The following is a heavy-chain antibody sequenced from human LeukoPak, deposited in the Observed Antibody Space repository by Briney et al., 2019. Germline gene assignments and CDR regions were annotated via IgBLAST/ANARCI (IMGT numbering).Heavy chain of an antibody. CDR2: IYSGGST. V-gene: IGHV3-66*01. D-gene: IGHD1-20*01. J-gene: IGHJ4*02. CDR1: GFTVSSNY. Sequence: GGSLRLSCAASGFTVSSNYMSWVRQAPGKGLEWVSVIYSGGSTYYADSVKGRFTISRDNSKNTLYLQMNSLRAEDTAVYYCAKGWARYNWNAFDYWGQGTLVTVSS. CDR3: AKGWARYNWNAFDY.